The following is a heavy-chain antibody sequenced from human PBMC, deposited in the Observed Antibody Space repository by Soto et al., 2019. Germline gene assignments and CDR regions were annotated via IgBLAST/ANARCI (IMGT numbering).Heavy chain of an antibody. CDR3: ARDVIAAAAPVYFDY. D-gene: IGHD6-13*01. Sequence: PSETLSLTCTVSGGSISSGDYYWSWIRQPPGKGLEWIGYIYYSGSTYYNPSLKSRVTISVDTSKNQFSLKLSSVTAADMSVYFCARDVIAAAAPVYFDYWGQGTLVTVSS. J-gene: IGHJ4*02. CDR2: IYYSGST. CDR1: GGSISSGDYY. V-gene: IGHV4-30-4*01.